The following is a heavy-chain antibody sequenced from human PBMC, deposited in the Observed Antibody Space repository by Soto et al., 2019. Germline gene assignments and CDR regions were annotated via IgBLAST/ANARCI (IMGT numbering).Heavy chain of an antibody. D-gene: IGHD6-13*01. CDR1: RGTFTTDA. CDR2: IIPVFGPP. J-gene: IGHJ4*02. Sequence: QLQLVQSGAEVKKPGSSVSVSCKSSRGTFTTDAISWVRQAPGQGLEWMGVIIPVFGPPTYARRFQGRVTISADESTSTAHLELSNLRSEDTAIYYCVRGGHNSGWYRTFDFWGQGTLVTVSS. V-gene: IGHV1-69*01. CDR3: VRGGHNSGWYRTFDF.